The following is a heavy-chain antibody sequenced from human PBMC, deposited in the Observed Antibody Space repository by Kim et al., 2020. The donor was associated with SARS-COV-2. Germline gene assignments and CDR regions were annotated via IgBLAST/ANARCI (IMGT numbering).Heavy chain of an antibody. CDR3: ARDSRKSTMSFDY. J-gene: IGHJ4*02. Sequence: YADSVKGRFTISRDNAKNSLYLQMNSLRAEDTAVYYCARDSRKSTMSFDYWGQGTLVTVSS. V-gene: IGHV3-21*01. D-gene: IGHD3-22*01.